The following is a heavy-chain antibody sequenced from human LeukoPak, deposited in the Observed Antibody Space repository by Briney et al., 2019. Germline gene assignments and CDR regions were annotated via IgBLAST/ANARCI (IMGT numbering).Heavy chain of an antibody. D-gene: IGHD3-16*01. J-gene: IGHJ4*02. V-gene: IGHV3-30*02. CDR2: IRYDAITQ. CDR1: GFTFSNYG. Sequence: PGGSLRLSCAASGFTFSNYGMHWVRQAPGKGLKWVAFIRYDAITQYYSDSVKGRFTISRDNSKSTLYLQMNSLRAEDTAIYYCAKDKLWGEDYFDYWGQGTLVTVSS. CDR3: AKDKLWGEDYFDY.